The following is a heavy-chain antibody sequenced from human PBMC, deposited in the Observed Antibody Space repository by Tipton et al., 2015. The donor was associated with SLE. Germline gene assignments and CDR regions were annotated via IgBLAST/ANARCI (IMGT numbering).Heavy chain of an antibody. J-gene: IGHJ6*02. Sequence: SLRLSCAASGFTFSSYAMHWVRQAPGKGLEWVAVISYDGSNKYYADSVKGRFTISRDNSKNTLYLQMNILRGEDTGVYFWARDPYDSGSGYYGMDVWGQGTTVTVPS. CDR2: ISYDGSNK. CDR1: GFTFSSYA. CDR3: ARDPYDSGSGYYGMDV. V-gene: IGHV3-30*04. D-gene: IGHD3-10*01.